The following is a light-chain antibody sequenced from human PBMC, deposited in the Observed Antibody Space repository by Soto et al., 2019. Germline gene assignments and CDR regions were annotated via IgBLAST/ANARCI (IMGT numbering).Light chain of an antibody. CDR3: CSYAGRSTWDVV. Sequence: QSALTQPASLSGSPGQSITISCTGTSSDVGGSGLVSWYQFHPGKAPKLLIFEGFKRPSGISNRFSGSKSGSTASLTISGLQAEEEADYYCCSYAGRSTWDVVFGGGTKVTVL. CDR1: SSDVGGSGL. V-gene: IGLV2-23*01. J-gene: IGLJ2*01. CDR2: EGF.